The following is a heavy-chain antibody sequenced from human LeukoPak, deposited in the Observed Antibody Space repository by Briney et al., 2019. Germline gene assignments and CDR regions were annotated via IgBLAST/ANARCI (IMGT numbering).Heavy chain of an antibody. Sequence: GGSLRLSCAASGFTFSSYSMNWVRQAPGKGLEWVSSISSSSSYIYYADSVKGRFTIPRDNAKNSLYLQMNSLRAEDTAVYYCASLRAYCSSTSCYRKFFDYWGQGTLVTVSS. V-gene: IGHV3-21*01. D-gene: IGHD2-2*02. CDR1: GFTFSSYS. J-gene: IGHJ4*02. CDR2: ISSSSSYI. CDR3: ASLRAYCSSTSCYRKFFDY.